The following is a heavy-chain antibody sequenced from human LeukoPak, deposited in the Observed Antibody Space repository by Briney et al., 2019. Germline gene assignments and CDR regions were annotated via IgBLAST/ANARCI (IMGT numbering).Heavy chain of an antibody. Sequence: PGGTLRLSRAASGFTSSSYSTNWVRQAPGKGLEWVSSISSSSSYIYYADSVKGRVTISRDNAKNSLYLQMNSLTAEDTADYACARGIVVVPAAPDYWGQGTLVTVSS. V-gene: IGHV3-21*01. CDR2: ISSSSSYI. J-gene: IGHJ4*02. CDR3: ARGIVVVPAAPDY. D-gene: IGHD2-2*01. CDR1: GFTSSSYS.